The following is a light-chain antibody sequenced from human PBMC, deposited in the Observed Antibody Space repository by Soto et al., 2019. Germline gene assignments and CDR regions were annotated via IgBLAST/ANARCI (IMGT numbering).Light chain of an antibody. CDR2: EVS. CDR3: SSYTSSSTPHVV. J-gene: IGLJ2*01. V-gene: IGLV2-14*01. CDR1: SSDVGGYNY. Sequence: QSVLTQPASVSGSPGQSITISCTGTSSDVGGYNYVSWYQQHPGNAPKLMIYEVSNRPSGVSNRFSGSKSGNTASLTISGLQAEDEADYYCSSYTSSSTPHVVFGGGTQLTVL.